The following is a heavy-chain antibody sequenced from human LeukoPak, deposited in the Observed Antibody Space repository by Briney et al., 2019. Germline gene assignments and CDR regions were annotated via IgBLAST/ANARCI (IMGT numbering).Heavy chain of an antibody. CDR1: GGSISSGGYS. D-gene: IGHD3-10*01. CDR2: IYHSGST. V-gene: IGHV4-30-2*01. CDR3: ASSMVRGVIRTYYYGMDV. Sequence: SETLSLTCAVSGGSISSGGYSWSWIRQPPGKGLEWIGYIYHSGSTYYNPSLKSRVTISVDRSKNQFSLKLSSVTAADTAAYYCASSMVRGVIRTYYYGMDVWGQGTTVTVSS. J-gene: IGHJ6*02.